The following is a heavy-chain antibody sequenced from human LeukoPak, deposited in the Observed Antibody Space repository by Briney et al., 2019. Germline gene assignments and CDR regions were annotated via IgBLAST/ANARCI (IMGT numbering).Heavy chain of an antibody. V-gene: IGHV3-74*01. CDR1: GFTFSSYW. CDR2: INSDGSST. Sequence: GGSLRLSCAASGFTFSSYWMHWVRQAPGKGLVWVSRINSDGSSTSYADSVKGRFTISRDNAKNSLYLQMNSLRAEDTALYYCAKDIRGQWLVNVDYWGQGTLVTVSS. J-gene: IGHJ4*02. CDR3: AKDIRGQWLVNVDY. D-gene: IGHD6-19*01.